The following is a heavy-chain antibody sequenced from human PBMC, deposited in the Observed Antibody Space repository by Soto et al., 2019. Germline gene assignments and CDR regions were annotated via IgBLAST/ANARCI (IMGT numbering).Heavy chain of an antibody. CDR2: IYYSGST. J-gene: IGHJ6*02. V-gene: IGHV4-59*01. CDR1: GGSISSYY. D-gene: IGHD6-13*01. CDR3: ARDGGSSWYLRDYYYYYVMDV. Sequence: SETLSLTCTVSGGSISSYYWSWIRQPPGKGLEWIGYIYYSGSTNYNPSLKSRVTISVDTSKNQFSLKLSSVTAADTAVYYCARDGGSSWYLRDYYYYYVMDVWGQGTTVTVSS.